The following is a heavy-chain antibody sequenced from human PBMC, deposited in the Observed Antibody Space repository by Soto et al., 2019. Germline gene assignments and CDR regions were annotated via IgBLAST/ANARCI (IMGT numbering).Heavy chain of an antibody. D-gene: IGHD3-10*01. Sequence: GGSLRLSCAASGFTFSSYWMHWVRQAPGKGLVWVSRINSDGSSTSYADSVKGRFTISRDNAKNTLYLQMNSLRAEDTAVYYCARVSEEYYYGSGSYWGPYYYYYYMDVWGKGTTVTVSS. V-gene: IGHV3-74*01. CDR3: ARVSEEYYYGSGSYWGPYYYYYYMDV. CDR2: INSDGSST. CDR1: GFTFSSYW. J-gene: IGHJ6*03.